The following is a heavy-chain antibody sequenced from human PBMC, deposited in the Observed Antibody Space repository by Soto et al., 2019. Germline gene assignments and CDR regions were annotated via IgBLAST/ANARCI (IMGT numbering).Heavy chain of an antibody. CDR2: INAGNGNT. Sequence: ASVKVSCKASGYTFTSYAMYWVRQAPGQRLEWMGWINAGNGNTKYSQKFQGRVTITRDTSASTAYMELSSLRSEDTAVYYCASAPPGDYDAFDIGGQGTMVTVSS. CDR3: ASAPPGDYDAFDI. J-gene: IGHJ3*02. CDR1: GYTFTSYA. D-gene: IGHD4-17*01. V-gene: IGHV1-3*01.